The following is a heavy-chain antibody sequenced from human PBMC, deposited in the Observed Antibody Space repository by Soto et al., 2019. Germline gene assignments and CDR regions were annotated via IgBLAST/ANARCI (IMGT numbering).Heavy chain of an antibody. D-gene: IGHD1-26*01. Sequence: GGSLRLSCAASGFTFSSYAMSWVRQAPGKGLEWVSAISGSGGSTYYADSVKGRFTISRDNSKNTLYLQMNSLRAEDTAVYYCAKDRSVLDGVYYYYYYMDVWGKGTTVTVSS. CDR3: AKDRSVLDGVYYYYYYMDV. J-gene: IGHJ6*03. CDR1: GFTFSSYA. CDR2: ISGSGGST. V-gene: IGHV3-23*01.